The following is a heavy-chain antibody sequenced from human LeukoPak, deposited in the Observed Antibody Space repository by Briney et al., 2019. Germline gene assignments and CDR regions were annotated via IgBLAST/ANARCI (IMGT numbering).Heavy chain of an antibody. Sequence: GGSLRLSCAASGFSFSSYAMHWVRQAPGKGLEWVAVTLYDGSNKNYADSVKGRFTISRDNSKNTVYLQMSSLRAEDTAVYHCARAGGSFFDYWGQGTLVTVSS. CDR1: GFSFSSYA. CDR3: ARAGGSFFDY. V-gene: IGHV3-30-3*01. D-gene: IGHD3-16*01. CDR2: TLYDGSNK. J-gene: IGHJ4*02.